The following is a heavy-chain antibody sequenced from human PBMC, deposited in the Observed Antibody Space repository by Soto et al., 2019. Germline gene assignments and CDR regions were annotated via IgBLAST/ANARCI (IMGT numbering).Heavy chain of an antibody. J-gene: IGHJ2*01. D-gene: IGHD1-26*01. CDR3: ARGGSLYWYFDL. Sequence: GASVNVSCKASGYTFTNYAMHWVRQAPGQRLEWMGWINAGNGNTKYSQKFQGRVTITRDTSASTAYVELSSLRSEDTAVYYCARGGSLYWYFDLWGRVTLVTVSS. CDR1: GYTFTNYA. CDR2: INAGNGNT. V-gene: IGHV1-3*01.